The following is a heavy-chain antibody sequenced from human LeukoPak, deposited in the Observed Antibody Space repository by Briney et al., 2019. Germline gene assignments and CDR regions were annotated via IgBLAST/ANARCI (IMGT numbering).Heavy chain of an antibody. V-gene: IGHV1-18*01. CDR3: ARGRLGVSGYKDYFDY. Sequence: ASVKVSCKASGYIFTSYGLAWMRQTPGQGLEWMGWISPYNGNTDYAQKFQGRVTMTTDTSTRTAYMDLRSLRSDDTAVYYCARGRLGVSGYKDYFDYWGQGTLVTVYS. CDR2: ISPYNGNT. CDR1: GYIFTSYG. J-gene: IGHJ4*02. D-gene: IGHD1-14*01.